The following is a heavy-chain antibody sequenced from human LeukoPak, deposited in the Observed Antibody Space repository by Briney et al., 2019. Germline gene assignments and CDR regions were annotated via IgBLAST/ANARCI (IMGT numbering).Heavy chain of an antibody. V-gene: IGHV4-34*01. D-gene: IGHD5-18*01. CDR3: ARGGFDGYSYGRIDY. CDR2: INHSGST. J-gene: IGHJ4*02. CDR1: GGSFSGYY. Sequence: KSSETLSLTCAVYGGSFSGYYWSWIRLPPGKGLEWIGEINHSGSTNYNPSLKSRVTISVDTSKNQFSLKLSSVTAADTAVYYCARGGFDGYSYGRIDYWGQGTLVTVSS.